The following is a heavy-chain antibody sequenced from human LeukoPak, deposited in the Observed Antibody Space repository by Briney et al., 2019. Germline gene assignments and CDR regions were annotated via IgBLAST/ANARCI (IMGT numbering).Heavy chain of an antibody. Sequence: PGGSLRLSCVASGFTFRTYLMTWVRQAPGKGLEWVAKIRGDGGETSYGDSVKGRFTISRDNADNSIHLQMTGLRADDSAVYFCARDQRCRDSACYSTDFFDSWGQGTLVSVSS. D-gene: IGHD2-21*02. V-gene: IGHV3-7*01. CDR1: GFTFRTYL. CDR2: IRGDGGET. J-gene: IGHJ5*01. CDR3: ARDQRCRDSACYSTDFFDS.